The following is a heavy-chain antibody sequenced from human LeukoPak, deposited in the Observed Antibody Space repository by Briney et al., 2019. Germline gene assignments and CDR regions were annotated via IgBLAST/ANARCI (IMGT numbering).Heavy chain of an antibody. D-gene: IGHD6-13*01. CDR1: GFTFSSIY. J-gene: IGHJ2*01. CDR2: IYSGGST. V-gene: IGHV3-53*01. CDR3: ATARIAAARYFDL. Sequence: PGGSLRLSCAASGFTFSSIYMSWVRQAPGKGLEWVSVIYSGGSTYYADSVKGRFTISRDNSKNTLYLQMNSLRAEDTAVYYCATARIAAARYFDLWGRGTLVTVSS.